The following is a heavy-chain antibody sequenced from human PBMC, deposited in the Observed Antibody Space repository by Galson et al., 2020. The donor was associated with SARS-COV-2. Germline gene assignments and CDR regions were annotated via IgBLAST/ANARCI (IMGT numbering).Heavy chain of an antibody. Sequence: GESLKISCKASGYTFTSYGIIWVRQAPGQGLEWMGWISGYNDNTKYAQKFQGRVTMTTDTSTTTGYMELRSLRSDDTAVYYCARAAAGFCTNGVCQLWDFYGMYVWGQGTLVTVSS. J-gene: IGHJ6*02. D-gene: IGHD2-8*01. CDR3: ARAAAGFCTNGVCQLWDFYGMYV. V-gene: IGHV1-18*01. CDR2: ISGYNDNT. CDR1: GYTFTSYG.